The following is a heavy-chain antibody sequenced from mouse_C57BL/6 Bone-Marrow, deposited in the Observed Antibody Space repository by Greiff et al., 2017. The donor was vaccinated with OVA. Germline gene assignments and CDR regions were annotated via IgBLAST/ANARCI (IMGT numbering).Heavy chain of an antibody. CDR2: IYPRSGNT. V-gene: IGHV1-81*01. CDR3: ARGGYGYEFAY. CDR1: GYTFTSYG. J-gene: IGHJ3*01. Sequence: QVQLQQSGAELARPGASVKLSCKASGYTFTSYGISWVKQRTGQGLEWIGEIYPRSGNTYYNEKLKGKATLTADKSSSTAYMELRSLTSEDSAVYFCARGGYGYEFAYWGQGTLVTVSA. D-gene: IGHD2-2*01.